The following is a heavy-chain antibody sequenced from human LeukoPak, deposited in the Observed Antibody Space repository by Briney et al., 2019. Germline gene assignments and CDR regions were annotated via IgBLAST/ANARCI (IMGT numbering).Heavy chain of an antibody. CDR3: ARPHCSGGSCKRGKRVYYFDY. Sequence: SETLSLTCAVYGGSFSGYYWSWIRQPPGKGLEWIGEINHSGSTNYNPSLKSRVTISVDTSKNQFSLKLSSVTAADTAVYYCARPHCSGGSCKRGKRVYYFDYWGQGTLVTVSS. CDR2: INHSGST. D-gene: IGHD2-15*01. J-gene: IGHJ4*02. V-gene: IGHV4-34*01. CDR1: GGSFSGYY.